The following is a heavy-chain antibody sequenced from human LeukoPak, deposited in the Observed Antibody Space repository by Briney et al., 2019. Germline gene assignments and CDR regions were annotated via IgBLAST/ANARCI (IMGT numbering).Heavy chain of an antibody. CDR1: GFTFSSYW. V-gene: IGHV3-74*01. Sequence: GGSLRLSCAASGFTFSSYWMHWVRQAPGKGLAWVSRINSDGSSTSYADSVKGRFTISRDNAKNTLYLQMNSLRAEDTAVYYCAVDFWSGYYTYWGQGTLVTVSS. CDR3: AVDFWSGYYTY. J-gene: IGHJ4*02. D-gene: IGHD3-3*01. CDR2: INSDGSST.